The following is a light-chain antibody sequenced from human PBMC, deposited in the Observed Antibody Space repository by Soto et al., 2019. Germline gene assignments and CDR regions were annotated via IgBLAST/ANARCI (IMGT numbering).Light chain of an antibody. CDR1: QSVSSSY. Sequence: EIVLTQSPGTLSLSPGERATLSCRASQSVSSSYLAWYQQKPGQAPRLLIYGASSRATGIPDRFSGSGSGTDFTLTISRLEPEDFAVYYCQQYGSSPGLPFGGGTKV. CDR2: GAS. J-gene: IGKJ4*01. V-gene: IGKV3-20*01. CDR3: QQYGSSPGLP.